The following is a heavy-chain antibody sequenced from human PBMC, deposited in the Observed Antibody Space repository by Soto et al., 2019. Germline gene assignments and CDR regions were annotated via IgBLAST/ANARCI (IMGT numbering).Heavy chain of an antibody. D-gene: IGHD3-16*01. Sequence: QVQLVQSGAEVKKPGASVKVSCKASGYTFTSYGISWVRQAPGQGLEWMGWINPYNGNTNYAQKPRGRVTMATATPTNTGYMELRRVRSDDTGFYYCVRDWFGIDYWGQGTLVTVSS. CDR3: VRDWFGIDY. V-gene: IGHV1-18*01. J-gene: IGHJ4*02. CDR1: GYTFTSYG. CDR2: INPYNGNT.